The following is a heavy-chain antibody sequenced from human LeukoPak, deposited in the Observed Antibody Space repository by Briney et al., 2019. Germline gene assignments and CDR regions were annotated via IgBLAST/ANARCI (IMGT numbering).Heavy chain of an antibody. V-gene: IGHV3-66*01. D-gene: IGHD6-13*01. J-gene: IGHJ4*02. CDR2: IYSDGNT. CDR1: GFIVSDKY. CDR3: TRGHYSNTL. Sequence: TGGSLRLSCAASGFIVSDKYMRWVRQAPGKGLEWISVIYSDGNTYYSDSVKGRFTISRDNSKNTLLLQVDSRRVEDTAVYYCTRGHYSNTLGGQGTLVTVSS.